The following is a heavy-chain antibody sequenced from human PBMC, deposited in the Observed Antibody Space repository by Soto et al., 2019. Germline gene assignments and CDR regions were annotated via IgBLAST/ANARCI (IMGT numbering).Heavy chain of an antibody. Sequence: EVQLLESGGGLVQPGGSLRLSCAASGFTFSSYAMSWVRQAPGKGLEWVSAISGSGGSTYYADSVKGRFTISRDNSKNTLYLQMNSLRAEDTAVYYCAKDRYYYDSSGYWDAFDIWGQGTMVTVSS. V-gene: IGHV3-23*01. CDR1: GFTFSSYA. D-gene: IGHD3-22*01. J-gene: IGHJ3*02. CDR2: ISGSGGST. CDR3: AKDRYYYDSSGYWDAFDI.